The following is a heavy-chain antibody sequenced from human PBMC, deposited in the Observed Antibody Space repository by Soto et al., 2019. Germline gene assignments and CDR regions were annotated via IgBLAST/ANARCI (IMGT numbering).Heavy chain of an antibody. CDR3: ARDRCSSTSCYKGYYYYGMDV. J-gene: IGHJ6*02. CDR1: GFTFSSYE. V-gene: IGHV3-48*03. CDR2: ISSSGSTI. Sequence: EVQLVESGGGLVQPGGSLRLSCAASGFTFSSYEMNWVRQAPGKGLEWVSYISSSGSTIYYADSVKGRFTISRDNAKNSLYLQMNSLRAEDTAVYYCARDRCSSTSCYKGYYYYGMDVWGQGTTVTVSS. D-gene: IGHD2-2*02.